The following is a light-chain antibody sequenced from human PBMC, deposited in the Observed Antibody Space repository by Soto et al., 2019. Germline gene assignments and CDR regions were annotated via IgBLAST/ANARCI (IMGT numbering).Light chain of an antibody. CDR3: QQRTNWSSVT. V-gene: IGKV3-11*01. CDR1: QSVSSY. CDR2: DAS. J-gene: IGKJ4*01. Sequence: EIVLTQCAANLSLSPGDRATLSGRASQSVSSYLAWYQQKPGQAPRLLIYDASNRATGIPARFSGSGSGTDFTLTISSLEPEDFAVYYCQQRTNWSSVTFGGGTKVDI.